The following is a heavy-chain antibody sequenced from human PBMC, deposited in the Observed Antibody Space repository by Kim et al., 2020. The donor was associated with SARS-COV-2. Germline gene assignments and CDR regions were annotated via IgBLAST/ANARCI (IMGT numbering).Heavy chain of an antibody. V-gene: IGHV3-30*18. D-gene: IGHD6-13*01. CDR2: ISYDGSNK. CDR3: AKDLSAAAGTEGY. CDR1: GFTFSSYG. J-gene: IGHJ4*02. Sequence: GGSLRLSCAASGFTFSSYGMHWVRQAPGKGLEWVAVISYDGSNKYYADSVKGRFTISRDNSKNTLYLQMNSLRAEDTAVYYCAKDLSAAAGTEGYWGQGTLVTVSS.